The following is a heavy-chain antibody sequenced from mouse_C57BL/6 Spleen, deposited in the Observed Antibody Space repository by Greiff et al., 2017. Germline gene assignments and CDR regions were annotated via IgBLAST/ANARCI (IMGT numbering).Heavy chain of an antibody. D-gene: IGHD1-1*01. J-gene: IGHJ4*01. Sequence: EVQLQESGGDLVKPGGSLKLSCAASGFTFSSYGMSWVRQTPDKRLEWVATISSGGSYTYYPDSVKGRFTISRDNAKNTLYLQMSSLKSEDTAMYYCAREDYGSSYDYAMDYWGQGTSVTVSS. V-gene: IGHV5-6*01. CDR3: AREDYGSSYDYAMDY. CDR2: ISSGGSYT. CDR1: GFTFSSYG.